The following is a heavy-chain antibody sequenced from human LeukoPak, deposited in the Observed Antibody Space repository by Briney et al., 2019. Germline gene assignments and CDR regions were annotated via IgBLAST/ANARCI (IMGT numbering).Heavy chain of an antibody. J-gene: IGHJ4*02. CDR2: IYYSGST. D-gene: IGHD3-10*01. CDR1: GGSISSSSYY. CDR3: ARVVGAELLLWFGELSAHYFDY. V-gene: IGHV4-39*07. Sequence: SETLSLTCTVSGGSISSSSYYWGWIRQPPGKGLEWIGSIYYSGSTYYNPSLKSRVTISVDTSKNQFSLKLSSVTAADTAVYYCARVVGAELLLWFGELSAHYFDYWGQGTLVTVSS.